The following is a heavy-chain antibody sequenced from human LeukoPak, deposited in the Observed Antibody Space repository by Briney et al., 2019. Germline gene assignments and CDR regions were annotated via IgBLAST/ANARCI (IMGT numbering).Heavy chain of an antibody. J-gene: IGHJ4*02. CDR2: ISSRGSTI. CDR1: GFPVSDNA. Sequence: GGSLRLSCAASGFPVSDNAMSWIRQAPGKGLEWVSYISSRGSTIYYADSVKGRFTISRDNAKNSLYLQMNSLRAEDTAVYYCARARAGAGTFFFDYWGQGTLVTVSS. D-gene: IGHD6-13*01. CDR3: ARARAGAGTFFFDY. V-gene: IGHV3-11*01.